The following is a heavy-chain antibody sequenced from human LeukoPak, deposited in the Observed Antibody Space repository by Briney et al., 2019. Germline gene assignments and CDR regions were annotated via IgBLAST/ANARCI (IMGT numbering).Heavy chain of an antibody. Sequence: PGGSLRLSCAASGFTFDDYAMHWVRQAPGKGLEWVSLISWDGGSTYYADSVKGRFTISRDNSKNSLYLQMNSLRTEDTALYYCAKDILQDDSSGYLDYWGQGTLVTVSS. D-gene: IGHD3-22*01. CDR3: AKDILQDDSSGYLDY. J-gene: IGHJ4*02. V-gene: IGHV3-43*01. CDR2: ISWDGGST. CDR1: GFTFDDYA.